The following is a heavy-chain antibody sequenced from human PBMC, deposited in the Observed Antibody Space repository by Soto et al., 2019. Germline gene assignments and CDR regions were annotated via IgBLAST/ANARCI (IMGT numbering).Heavy chain of an antibody. J-gene: IGHJ6*04. CDR1: GYTFTSYD. D-gene: IGHD2-2*01. CDR2: MNPNSGNT. V-gene: IGHV1-8*01. Sequence: ASVKVSCKASGYTFTSYDINWVRQATGQGLEWMGWMNPNSGNTGYAQKFQGRVTMTRKTSISTAYMELSSLRSEDTAVYYCGLYCSSTSCAVDVWGKGTTVTVSS. CDR3: GLYCSSTSCAVDV.